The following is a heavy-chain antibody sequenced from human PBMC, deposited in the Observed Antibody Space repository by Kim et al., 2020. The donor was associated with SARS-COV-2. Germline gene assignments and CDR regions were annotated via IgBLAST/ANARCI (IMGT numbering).Heavy chain of an antibody. Sequence: GGSLRLSCAASGFAFSGHYMSWIRQAPGKGLEWVSYISDTGSYTDYAESVEGRFTISRGNANNALYLQIDSLRGEDAALYYCARTSGYDFPDLWGQGTLVAVSS. D-gene: IGHD5-12*01. CDR1: GFAFSGHY. J-gene: IGHJ5*02. CDR3: ARTSGYDFPDL. CDR2: ISDTGSYT. V-gene: IGHV3-11*06.